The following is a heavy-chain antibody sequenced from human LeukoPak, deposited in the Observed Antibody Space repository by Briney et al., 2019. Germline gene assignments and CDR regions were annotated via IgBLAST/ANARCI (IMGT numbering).Heavy chain of an antibody. J-gene: IGHJ4*02. CDR2: INQSGST. V-gene: IGHV4-34*01. Sequence: SETLSLTCAVYGGSFSGYYWSWIRQPPGKGLEWIGEINQSGSTNYNPSLKSRVTISVDTSKNQFSLKLSSVTAADTAVYYCARGRARYCSSTSCYRIRLCYFDYWGQGTLVTVSS. CDR3: ARGRARYCSSTSCYRIRLCYFDY. CDR1: GGSFSGYY. D-gene: IGHD2-2*02.